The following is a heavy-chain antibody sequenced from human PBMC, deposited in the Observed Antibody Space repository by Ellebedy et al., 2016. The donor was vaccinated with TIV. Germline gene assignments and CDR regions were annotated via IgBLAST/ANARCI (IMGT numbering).Heavy chain of an antibody. V-gene: IGHV5-51*01. CDR1: GYSFTSYW. CDR2: VHPGDSAT. CDR3: AHIPNYYDSSGYYPYAFDI. D-gene: IGHD3-22*01. J-gene: IGHJ3*02. Sequence: GGSLRLSCKGSGYSFTSYWIAWVRQRPGKGLEWMGVVHPGDSATTYSPSLQGQVTMSADKSANTAYLQWSSLKASDTATYYCAHIPNYYDSSGYYPYAFDIWGQGTMVTVSS.